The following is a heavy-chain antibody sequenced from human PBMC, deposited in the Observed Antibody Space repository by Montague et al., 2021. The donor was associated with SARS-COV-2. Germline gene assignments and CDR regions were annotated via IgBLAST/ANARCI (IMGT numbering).Heavy chain of an antibody. CDR1: GASLSSDSLS. J-gene: IGHJ3*01. D-gene: IGHD2-2*03. CDR2: TYYRSKWYN. CDR3: ARKMDSSFDV. Sequence: VSPGASLSSDSLSWHWIRQSPSRGLEWLASTYYRSKWYNDSAPSVSDRATVKPDTSRNQFSLHLDSVTPEDTALYFCARKMDSSFDVWGKGTVVIVSS. V-gene: IGHV6-1*01.